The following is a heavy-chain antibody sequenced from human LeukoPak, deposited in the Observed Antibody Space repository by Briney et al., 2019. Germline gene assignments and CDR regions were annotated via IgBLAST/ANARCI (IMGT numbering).Heavy chain of an antibody. CDR1: GGSISSSNW. Sequence: PSGTLSLTCAVSGGSISSSNWWSWVRPPPGKGLEWIGEIYHSGSTNYNPSLKSRVTISVDKSKNQFSLKLSSVTAADTAVYYCARLIYCSGGNCNLGYFDYWGQGTLVTVSS. J-gene: IGHJ4*02. V-gene: IGHV4-4*02. CDR2: IYHSGST. CDR3: ARLIYCSGGNCNLGYFDY. D-gene: IGHD2-15*01.